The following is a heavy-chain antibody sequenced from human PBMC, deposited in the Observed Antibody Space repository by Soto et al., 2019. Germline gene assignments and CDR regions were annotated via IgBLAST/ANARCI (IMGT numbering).Heavy chain of an antibody. CDR1: GYRFTSQW. Sequence: GESLKISCKGSGYRFTSQWIGWVRQMPGKGLEWMGVIYPGDSNTRYSPSFQGQVAISADKSISTTFLQWSSLKASDSAMYYCATRKITSDAFDFWGQGTMVTVSS. V-gene: IGHV5-51*01. CDR3: ATRKITSDAFDF. J-gene: IGHJ3*01. CDR2: IYPGDSNT. D-gene: IGHD1-1*01.